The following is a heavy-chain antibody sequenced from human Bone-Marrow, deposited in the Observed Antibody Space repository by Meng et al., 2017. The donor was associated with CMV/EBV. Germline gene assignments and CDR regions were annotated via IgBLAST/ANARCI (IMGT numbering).Heavy chain of an antibody. Sequence: WTVAGGSFSSSTCDWGWSRQPPGKGLEWIGSIYVSGTTYYNPSLKSRVTISIDTSKNQFSLNLISVTAADTAAYYCANYRSGSMMDYWGQGTLVTVSS. V-gene: IGHV4-39*07. CDR1: GGSFSSSTCD. CDR2: IYVSGTT. D-gene: IGHD2/OR15-2a*01. CDR3: ANYRSGSMMDY. J-gene: IGHJ4*02.